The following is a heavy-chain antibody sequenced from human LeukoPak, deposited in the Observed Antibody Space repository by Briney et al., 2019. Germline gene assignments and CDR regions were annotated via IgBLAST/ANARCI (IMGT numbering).Heavy chain of an antibody. V-gene: IGHV3-33*01. J-gene: IGHJ3*02. D-gene: IGHD3-22*01. CDR1: GFTFSSYG. CDR2: IWYDGSNK. CDR3: ASLYYYDSSGYYYEEAFDI. Sequence: QSGGSLRLSCAASGFTFSSYGMHWVRQAPGKGLEWVAVIWYDGSNKYYADSVKGRFTISRDNSKNTLYLQMNSLRAEDTAVYYCASLYYYDSSGYYYEEAFDIWGQGTMVTVPS.